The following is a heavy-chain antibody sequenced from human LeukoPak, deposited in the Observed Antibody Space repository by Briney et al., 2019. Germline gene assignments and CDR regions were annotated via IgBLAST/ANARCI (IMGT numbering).Heavy chain of an antibody. V-gene: IGHV4-34*01. CDR2: INHSGST. CDR1: GGSFSGYY. Sequence: SETLSLTCAVYGGSFSGYYWSWIRQPPGKGLEWLGEINHSGSTNYNPSLKSRVTISVDTSKNQFSLKLSSVTAADTAVYYCARVPGYCSSTSCSYYYYYGMDVWGKGTTVTVSS. D-gene: IGHD2-2*01. J-gene: IGHJ6*04. CDR3: ARVPGYCSSTSCSYYYYYGMDV.